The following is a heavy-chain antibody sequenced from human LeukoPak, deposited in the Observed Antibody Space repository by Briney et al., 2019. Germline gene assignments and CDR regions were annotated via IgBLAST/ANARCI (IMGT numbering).Heavy chain of an antibody. V-gene: IGHV3-23*01. Sequence: PGGSLRLSCAASGFTFSSYAMSCVRQAPGKGLEWVSTISGSGGSTNYADSVKGRFTISRDNSKNTLYLQMSSLRAEDTAVYYCAKGSLSGLYYFDYWGQGTLVTVSS. CDR3: AKGSLSGLYYFDY. J-gene: IGHJ4*02. D-gene: IGHD3-9*01. CDR2: ISGSGGST. CDR1: GFTFSSYA.